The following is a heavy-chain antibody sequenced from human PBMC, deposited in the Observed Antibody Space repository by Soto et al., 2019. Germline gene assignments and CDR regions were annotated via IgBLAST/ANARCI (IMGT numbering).Heavy chain of an antibody. D-gene: IGHD2-8*01. V-gene: IGHV1-2*04. CDR1: GYSFTDYH. Sequence: ASVKVSCKXSGYSFTDYHIHWVRQAPGQGLEWLGGINPKSGGTSTAQKFQGWVTMTTDTSINTASMELTRLTSDDTAIYYCARGDSTDCSIGVCSFFYNHDMDVGGQGTTVTVSS. J-gene: IGHJ6*02. CDR2: INPKSGGT. CDR3: ARGDSTDCSIGVCSFFYNHDMDV.